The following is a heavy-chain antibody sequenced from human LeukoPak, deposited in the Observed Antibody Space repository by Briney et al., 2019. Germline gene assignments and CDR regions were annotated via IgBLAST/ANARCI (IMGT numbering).Heavy chain of an antibody. J-gene: IGHJ4*02. CDR3: ARGHFSSFDH. CDR1: GFTFSDYY. V-gene: IGHV3-11*04. D-gene: IGHD6-6*01. Sequence: PGGSLRLSCTASGFTFSDYYMNWLRQAPGKGLEWISYITSGDSTIYYADSVKGRFTISRDNTKKSLFLQMNSLTAADTAVYYCARGHFSSFDHWGQGTLVTVSS. CDR2: ITSGDSTI.